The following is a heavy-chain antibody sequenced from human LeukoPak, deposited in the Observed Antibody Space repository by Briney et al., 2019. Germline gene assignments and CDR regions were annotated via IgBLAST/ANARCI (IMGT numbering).Heavy chain of an antibody. CDR2: IYSGGST. J-gene: IGHJ1*01. Sequence: GCLKLFCAASWVNLSCNFKGRVRPASGKGLELVSVIYSGGSTYYADSGKGRFTISRDNSKNTLYLQMNSLRAEDTAVYYCARSIPLLEYFQHWGQGTLVTVSS. CDR1: WVNLSCNF. CDR3: ARSIPLLEYFQH. V-gene: IGHV3-53*01. D-gene: IGHD2-15*01.